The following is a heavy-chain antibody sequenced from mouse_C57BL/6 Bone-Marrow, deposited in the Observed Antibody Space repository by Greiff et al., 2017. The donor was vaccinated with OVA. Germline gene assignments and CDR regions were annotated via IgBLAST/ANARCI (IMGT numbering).Heavy chain of an antibody. Sequence: EVQVVESGGGLVQPGESLKLSCESNEYEFPSHDMSWVRKTPEKRLELVAAINSDGGSTYYPDTMERRFIISRDNTKKTLYLQMSSLRSEDTALYYCARHMVTTEGYYYAMDYWGQGTSVTVSS. J-gene: IGHJ4*01. CDR1: EYEFPSHD. CDR3: ARHMVTTEGYYYAMDY. CDR2: INSDGGST. D-gene: IGHD2-2*01. V-gene: IGHV5-2*01.